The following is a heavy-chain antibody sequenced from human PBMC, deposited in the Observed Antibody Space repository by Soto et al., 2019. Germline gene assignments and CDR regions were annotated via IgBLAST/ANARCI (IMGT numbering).Heavy chain of an antibody. CDR1: GGSISSYY. J-gene: IGHJ5*02. D-gene: IGHD2-2*01. Sequence: PSETLSLTCTVSGGSISSYYWSWIRQPPGKGLEWIGYIYYSGSTNYNPSLKRRVTISVDTSKNQFSLKLSSVTAADTAVYYCARGVSHCSSTSCYHWFDPWGQGTLVTVSS. V-gene: IGHV4-59*01. CDR3: ARGVSHCSSTSCYHWFDP. CDR2: IYYSGST.